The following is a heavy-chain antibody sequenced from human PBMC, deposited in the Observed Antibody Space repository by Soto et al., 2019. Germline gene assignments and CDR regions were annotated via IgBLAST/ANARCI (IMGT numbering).Heavy chain of an antibody. V-gene: IGHV3-73*02. CDR3: ISHSPEDMIRT. J-gene: IGHJ4*02. CDR2: IRNKANSYAT. CDR1: GFTFSGSS. D-gene: IGHD2-15*01. Sequence: VQLVESGGGLVQPGGSLKLSCAASGFTFSGSSVHWVRQASGKGLEWVGRIRNKANSYATPYAASVRGRFTISRDDSKNTAFLQMNSLNTEDTAVYYCISHSPEDMIRTWGQGTLVTVSS.